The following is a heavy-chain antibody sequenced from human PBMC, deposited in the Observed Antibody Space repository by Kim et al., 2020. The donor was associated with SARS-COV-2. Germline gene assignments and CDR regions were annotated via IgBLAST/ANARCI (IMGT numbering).Heavy chain of an antibody. V-gene: IGHV3-23*01. Sequence: GGSLRLSCAASGFTFSNYAMGWVRQAPGKGLEWVSAISGSGGGSYYADSVKGRFTISRDNSKNTLYLQMNSLRAEDTAVYYCAKNLNSGYHYYFDFWGQGTLVTVSS. CDR1: GFTFSNYA. D-gene: IGHD5-12*01. CDR3: AKNLNSGYHYYFDF. J-gene: IGHJ4*02. CDR2: ISGSGGGS.